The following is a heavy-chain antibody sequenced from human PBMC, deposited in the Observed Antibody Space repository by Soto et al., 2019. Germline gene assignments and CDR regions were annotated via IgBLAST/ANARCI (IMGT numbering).Heavy chain of an antibody. CDR2: ISSSGSTI. CDR1: GFTFSSYE. CDR3: ARDYASGVAGPIRYGMDV. Sequence: PGGSLRLSCAASGFTFSSYEMNWVRQAPGEGLEWVSYISSSGSTIYYADSVKGRFTISRDNAKNSLYLQMNSLRAEDTAVYYCARDYASGVAGPIRYGMDVWGQGTTVTVSS. D-gene: IGHD6-19*01. V-gene: IGHV3-48*03. J-gene: IGHJ6*02.